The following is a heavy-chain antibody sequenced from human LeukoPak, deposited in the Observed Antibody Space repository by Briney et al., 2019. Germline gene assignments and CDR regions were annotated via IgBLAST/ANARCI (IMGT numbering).Heavy chain of an antibody. J-gene: IGHJ6*02. D-gene: IGHD2/OR15-2a*01. CDR2: IYHSGST. CDR1: GGSISSGGYS. V-gene: IGHV4-30-2*01. Sequence: NPSQTLSLTCAVSGGSISSGGYSWSWIRRPPGKGLEWIGYIYHSGSTYYNRSSKSRVTISVDRSKNQFSLKLSSVTAADTAVYYCARVIMGQGYYYGMDVWGQGTTVTVSS. CDR3: ARVIMGQGYYYGMDV.